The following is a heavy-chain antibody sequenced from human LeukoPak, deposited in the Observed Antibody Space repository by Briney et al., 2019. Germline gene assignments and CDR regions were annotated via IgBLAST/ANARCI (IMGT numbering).Heavy chain of an antibody. J-gene: IGHJ4*02. D-gene: IGHD2-2*02. Sequence: ASVKVSCKASGYTFTGYYMHWVRQAPGQGLEWMGWINPNSCGTNYAQKFQGRVTMTRDTSISTAYMELSRLRSDDTAVYYCARVIVVVPAAIGRYNWNYALDYWGQGTLVTVSS. V-gene: IGHV1-2*02. CDR1: GYTFTGYY. CDR3: ARVIVVVPAAIGRYNWNYALDY. CDR2: INPNSCGT.